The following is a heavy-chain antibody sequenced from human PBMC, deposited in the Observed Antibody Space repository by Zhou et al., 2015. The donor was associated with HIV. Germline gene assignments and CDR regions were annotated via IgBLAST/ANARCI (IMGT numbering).Heavy chain of an antibody. V-gene: IGHV1-69*12. J-gene: IGHJ3*02. CDR3: ARDLNGSGSFKTHDAFDI. CDR1: GGTFSSYA. D-gene: IGHD3-10*01. CDR2: IIPIFGTA. Sequence: QVQLVQSGAEVKKPGSSVKVSCKASGGTFSSYAISWVRQAPGQGLEWMGGIIPIFGTANYAQKFQGRVTITADESTSTAYMELSSLRSEDTAVYYCARDLNGSGSFKTHDAFDIWGQGTMVTVSS.